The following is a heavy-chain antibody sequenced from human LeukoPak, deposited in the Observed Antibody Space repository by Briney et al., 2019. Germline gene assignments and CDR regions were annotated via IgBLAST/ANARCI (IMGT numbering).Heavy chain of an antibody. V-gene: IGHV1-18*01. CDR3: AREIREEMAPEVETDAFDI. CDR1: GYTFVSYG. D-gene: IGHD5-24*01. CDR2: ISAHNGDT. J-gene: IGHJ3*02. Sequence: GASMKVSCKASGYTFVSYGISWVRQAPGQGLEWMGWISAHNGDTNYAQNFQGRVTMTTDTSTNTIYMELRSLRSDDTAVYYCAREIREEMAPEVETDAFDIWGQGTMVTVSS.